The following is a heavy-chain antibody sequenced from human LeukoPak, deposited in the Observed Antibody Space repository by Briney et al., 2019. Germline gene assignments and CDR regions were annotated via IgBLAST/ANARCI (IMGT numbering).Heavy chain of an antibody. CDR1: GGSISSSSFS. CDR3: ASESLYDGSGSY. CDR2: IYYRGST. V-gene: IGHV4-39*01. J-gene: IGHJ4*02. Sequence: PSETLSLTCNVSGGSISSSSFSWGWIRQPPGKGLEWIGSIYYRGSTYYNSSLKGRVTISGDTSKNQFSLKLSSVTAADPAVYYCASESLYDGSGSYWGQGTLVTVSS. D-gene: IGHD3-22*01.